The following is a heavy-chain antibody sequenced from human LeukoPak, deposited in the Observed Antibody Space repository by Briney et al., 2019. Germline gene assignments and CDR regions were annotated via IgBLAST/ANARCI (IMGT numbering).Heavy chain of an antibody. J-gene: IGHJ5*02. CDR1: GGSFSGYY. Sequence: PSETLSLTCAVYGGSFSGYYWNWIRQPPGKGLEWIGEINQSGSTNYNPSLKSRVTISVDTSKNQFSLKLSSVTAADTAVYYCARDLDYGGYNWFDPWGQGALVTVSS. V-gene: IGHV4-34*01. CDR3: ARDLDYGGYNWFDP. D-gene: IGHD4-23*01. CDR2: INQSGST.